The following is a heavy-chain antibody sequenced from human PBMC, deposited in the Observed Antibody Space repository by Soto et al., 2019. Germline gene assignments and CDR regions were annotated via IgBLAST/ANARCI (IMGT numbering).Heavy chain of an antibody. CDR2: IYPGDSDT. CDR1: GYSFTSYW. CDR3: ARLWDIVVVTANSGHAFDI. D-gene: IGHD2-21*02. J-gene: IGHJ3*02. V-gene: IGHV5-51*01. Sequence: EVQLVQSGAEVKKPGESLKISCKGSGYSFTSYWIGWVRQMPGKGLEWMGIIYPGDSDTRYSPSFQGQVTISADKSISTAYLQWSSLKASDTAMYYCARLWDIVVVTANSGHAFDIWGQGTMVTVSS.